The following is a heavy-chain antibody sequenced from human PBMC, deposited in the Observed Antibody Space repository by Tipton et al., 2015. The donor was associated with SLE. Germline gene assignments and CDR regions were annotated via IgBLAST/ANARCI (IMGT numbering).Heavy chain of an antibody. CDR2: VFRSGST. CDR1: GVSISSSNYF. CDR3: ARGDCTTAVCPFDN. V-gene: IGHV4-39*07. Sequence: TLSLTCTVSGVSISSSNYFWGWIRQPPGKGLEWIGSVFRSGSTYFNSTLESRVTISVDTSKNQFSLRLNSVTAADTAVYYCARGDCTTAVCPFDNWGQGTLVTVSS. J-gene: IGHJ4*02. D-gene: IGHD2-8*01.